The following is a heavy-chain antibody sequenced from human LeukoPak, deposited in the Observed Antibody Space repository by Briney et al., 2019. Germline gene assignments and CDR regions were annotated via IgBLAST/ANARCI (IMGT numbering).Heavy chain of an antibody. J-gene: IGHJ4*02. CDR3: ARGGDNVVVPDAMDY. Sequence: ASVKVSCKASGYTFTSYGISWVGQAPGQGLEWMGWISAYNGNTNYAQKLQGGVTMTTDTSTSTAYMELRSLRSDDTAVYYCARGGDNVVVPDAMDYWGQGTLVTVSS. CDR2: ISAYNGNT. CDR1: GYTFTSYG. V-gene: IGHV1-18*01. D-gene: IGHD2-2*01.